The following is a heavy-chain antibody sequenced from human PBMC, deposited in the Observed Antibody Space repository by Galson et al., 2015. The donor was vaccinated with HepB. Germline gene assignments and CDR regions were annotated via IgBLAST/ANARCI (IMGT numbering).Heavy chain of an antibody. CDR3: ARARITMIVVVEIDY. CDR2: ISYDGSNK. Sequence: SLRLSCAASGFTFSSYAMHWVRQAPGKGLEWVAVISYDGSNKYYADSVKGRFTISRDNSKNTLYLQMNSLRAEDTAVYYCARARITMIVVVEIDYWGQGTLVTVSS. J-gene: IGHJ4*02. V-gene: IGHV3-30*04. D-gene: IGHD3-22*01. CDR1: GFTFSSYA.